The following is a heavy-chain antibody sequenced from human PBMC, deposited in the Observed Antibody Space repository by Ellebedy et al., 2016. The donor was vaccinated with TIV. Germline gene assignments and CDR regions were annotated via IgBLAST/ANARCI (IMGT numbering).Heavy chain of an antibody. D-gene: IGHD3-10*01. CDR3: ARDQGEWLRHNGMDV. V-gene: IGHV3-21*03. CDR1: GFTFSSYA. J-gene: IGHJ6*02. Sequence: GESLKISCGVSGFTFSSYAMSWVRQAPGKGLEWVSSISSTGSYMYYADSVKGRFTISRDNAKNLLYLQMSSLRAEDTAVYYCARDQGEWLRHNGMDVWGQGTTVTVSS. CDR2: ISSTGSYM.